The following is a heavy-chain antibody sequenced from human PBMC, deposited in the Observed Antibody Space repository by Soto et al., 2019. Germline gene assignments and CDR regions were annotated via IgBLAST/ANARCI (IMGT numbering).Heavy chain of an antibody. CDR3: AREFRELYPYYCYGMDV. CDR2: IWYDGSNK. J-gene: IGHJ6*02. CDR1: GFTFSSYG. Sequence: GGSLRLSCAASGFTFSSYGMHWVRQAPGKGLEWVAVIWYDGSNKYYADSVKGRFTISRDNSKNTLYLQMNSLRAEDTAVYYCAREFRELYPYYCYGMDVWGQGTTVTVSS. D-gene: IGHD2-2*02. V-gene: IGHV3-33*01.